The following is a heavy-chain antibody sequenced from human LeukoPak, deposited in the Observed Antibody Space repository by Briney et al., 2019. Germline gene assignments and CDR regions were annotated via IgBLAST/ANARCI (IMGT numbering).Heavy chain of an antibody. D-gene: IGHD6-13*01. J-gene: IGHJ4*02. V-gene: IGHV5-51*01. Sequence: GESLKISCQGSGYSFTSYWIGWVRQMPGKGLEWMGIIYPGDSDTRYSPSFQGQVTISADKSITTAYLQWSSLKASDTAMYYCARRALISTSGYQHLDSWGQGTLVTVSS. CDR1: GYSFTSYW. CDR3: ARRALISTSGYQHLDS. CDR2: IYPGDSDT.